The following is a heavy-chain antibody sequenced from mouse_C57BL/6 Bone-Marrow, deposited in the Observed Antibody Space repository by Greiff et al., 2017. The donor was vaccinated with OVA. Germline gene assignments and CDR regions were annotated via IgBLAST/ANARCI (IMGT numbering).Heavy chain of an antibody. CDR1: GYSITSGYY. J-gene: IGHJ3*01. V-gene: IGHV3-6*01. CDR2: ISYDGSN. CDR3: ARDWLFAY. Sequence: DVQLQESGPGLVKPSQSLSLTCSVTGYSITSGYYWNWIRQFPGNKLEWMGYISYDGSNNYNPSLKNRISITRDTSKNQFFLKLNSVTTEDTATYYCARDWLFAYWGQGTLVTVSA.